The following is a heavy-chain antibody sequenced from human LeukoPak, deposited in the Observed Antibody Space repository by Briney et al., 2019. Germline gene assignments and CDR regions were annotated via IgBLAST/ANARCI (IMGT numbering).Heavy chain of an antibody. D-gene: IGHD2-2*02. CDR3: ATEDLEGGFCRSASCYRFYFDY. CDR2: VIPVFGPP. CDR1: GDTFTRYV. Sequence: GASVKVSCKASGDTFTRYVISWVRQAPGRGLEWMGSVIPVFGPPNYAQKFQGRVTITADKSTSTAYLELSSLRSEDTAVYYCATEDLEGGFCRSASCYRFYFDYWGQGSLVTVSS. V-gene: IGHV1-69*06. J-gene: IGHJ4*02.